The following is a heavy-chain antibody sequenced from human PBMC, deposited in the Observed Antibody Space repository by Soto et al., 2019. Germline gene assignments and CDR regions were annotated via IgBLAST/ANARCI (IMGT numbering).Heavy chain of an antibody. CDR2: IDWDDDK. D-gene: IGHD3-22*01. Sequence: SGPTLVNPTQTLTLTCTFSGFSLSTSGMCVSWIRQPPGKALEWLARIDWDDDKYYSTSLKTRLTISKDTSKNQVVLTMTNMDPVDTATYYCARIRRGIYYDSSGYLYFDYWGQGTLVTVSS. CDR1: GFSLSTSGMC. CDR3: ARIRRGIYYDSSGYLYFDY. J-gene: IGHJ4*02. V-gene: IGHV2-70*11.